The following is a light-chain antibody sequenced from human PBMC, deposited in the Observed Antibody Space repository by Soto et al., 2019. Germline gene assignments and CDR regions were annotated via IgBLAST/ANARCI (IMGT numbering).Light chain of an antibody. CDR1: SSNIGSNT. Sequence: QSVLTQPPSASGTPGQRVTISCSGSSSNIGSNTVNWYQQLPGTAPKLLIYSNNQRPSGVPDRFSGSESGTSASLAISGLQAEDEADYYCAAWDDSFYVVFGGGTKVTVL. J-gene: IGLJ2*01. V-gene: IGLV1-44*01. CDR2: SNN. CDR3: AAWDDSFYVV.